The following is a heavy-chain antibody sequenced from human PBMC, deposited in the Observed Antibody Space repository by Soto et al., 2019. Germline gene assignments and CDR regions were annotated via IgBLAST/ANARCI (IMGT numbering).Heavy chain of an antibody. CDR1: GFTFSSYG. J-gene: IGHJ4*02. CDR2: ISYDGSNK. V-gene: IGHV3-30*03. Sequence: QVQLVESGGGVVQPGRSLRLSCAASGFTFSSYGMHWVRQAPGKGLEWVAVISYDGSNKYYADSVKGRFTISRDNSKNTLYLQMNGLRAEDTAVYYCAEGRYGGLTPYYFDYWGQGTLDTVSS. D-gene: IGHD4-17*01. CDR3: AEGRYGGLTPYYFDY.